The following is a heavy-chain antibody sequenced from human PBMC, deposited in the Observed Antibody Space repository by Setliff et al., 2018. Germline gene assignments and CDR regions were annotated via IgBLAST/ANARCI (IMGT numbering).Heavy chain of an antibody. J-gene: IGHJ5*02. V-gene: IGHV4-30-4*08. CDR2: IYYSGNT. Sequence: ASETLSLTCGVYGESISDYYWSWIRQPPGKGLQWIGYIYYSGNTYYNPSLKGRVIISVDTSKNQFSLRLSSVTAADTAFYYCARGGVLDNWFDPRGQGTLVTVSS. CDR1: GESISDYY. D-gene: IGHD3-16*01. CDR3: ARGGVLDNWFDP.